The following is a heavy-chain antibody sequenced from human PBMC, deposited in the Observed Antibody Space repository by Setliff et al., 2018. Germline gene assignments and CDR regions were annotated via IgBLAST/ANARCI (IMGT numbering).Heavy chain of an antibody. J-gene: IGHJ5*02. CDR2: IKQDGSEI. CDR3: SRDPNGDYVGAFDP. D-gene: IGHD4-17*01. CDR1: ALTFSSYW. V-gene: IGHV3-7*01. Sequence: LRLSCAASALTFSSYWTNWVRQAPGKGLEWVANIKQDGSEIYYVDSVRGRFTISRDTAKNSVYLQMNSLRAEDTAVYYCSRDPNGDYVGAFDPWGQGILVTVSS.